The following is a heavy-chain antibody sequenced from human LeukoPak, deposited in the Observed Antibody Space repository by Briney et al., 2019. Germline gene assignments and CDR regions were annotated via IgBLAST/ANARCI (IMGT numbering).Heavy chain of an antibody. D-gene: IGHD3-16*01. J-gene: IGHJ4*02. Sequence: SETLSLTCTVSRFSVGSGYYWGWIRQPPGEGLEWIGSIHHSGSTSYNPSLKSRVTISIDTSKNQFSLKLSSVTAADTAVYYCARVGGERLLDYWGQGTLVTVSS. CDR1: RFSVGSGYY. CDR2: IHHSGST. V-gene: IGHV4-38-2*02. CDR3: ARVGGERLLDY.